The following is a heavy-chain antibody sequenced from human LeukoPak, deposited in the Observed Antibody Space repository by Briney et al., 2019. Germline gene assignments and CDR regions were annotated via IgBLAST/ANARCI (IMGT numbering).Heavy chain of an antibody. J-gene: IGHJ4*02. CDR2: ISSRSSYI. Sequence: PGGSLRLSCAASGFTFSSYSMNWVRQAPGKGLEWVSSISSRSSYIYYADSVKGRFTISRDNAKNSLYLQMNSLRAEDTAVYYCARVLGIVGATYDYWGQGTLVTVSS. CDR1: GFTFSSYS. CDR3: ARVLGIVGATYDY. D-gene: IGHD1-26*01. V-gene: IGHV3-21*01.